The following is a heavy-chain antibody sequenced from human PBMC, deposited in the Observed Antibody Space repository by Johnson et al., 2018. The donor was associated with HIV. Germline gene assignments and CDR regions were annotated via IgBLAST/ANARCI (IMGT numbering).Heavy chain of an antibody. CDR1: GFTFDDYG. CDR2: INWNGGST. D-gene: IGHD2-15*01. J-gene: IGHJ3*01. Sequence: VQLVESGGGLVQPGGSLRLSCAASGFTFDDYGMSWVRQAPGKGLEWVSGINWNGGSTDYADSVKGRFTISRDNAKNSLFLQMNSLRAEDTALYSCARVGVDDAFDFWGQGTMVTVSS. CDR3: ARVGVDDAFDF. V-gene: IGHV3-20*04.